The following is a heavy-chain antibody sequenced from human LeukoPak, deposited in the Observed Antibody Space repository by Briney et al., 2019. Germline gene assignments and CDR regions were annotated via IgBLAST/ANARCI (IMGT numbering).Heavy chain of an antibody. CDR1: GFSFSMYW. J-gene: IGHJ3*02. CDR3: ARDTTYYESSAYYDSYDI. CDR2: IKRDGSER. V-gene: IGHV3-7*01. Sequence: GGSLRLSCEASGFSFSMYWMAWVRQAPGKGLEWVANIKRDGSERHCLDSVRGRFTVSRDNAKNSLYLQLNSLRAEDTAVYFCARDTTYYESSAYYDSYDIWGLGTMVTVSS. D-gene: IGHD3-22*01.